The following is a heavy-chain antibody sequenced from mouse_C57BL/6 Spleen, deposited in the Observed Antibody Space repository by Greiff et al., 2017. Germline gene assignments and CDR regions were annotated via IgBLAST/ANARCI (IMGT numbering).Heavy chain of an antibody. CDR1: GYTFTSYW. D-gene: IGHD2-1*01. V-gene: IGHV1-50*01. J-gene: IGHJ3*01. CDR2: IDPSDSYT. Sequence: VQLQQPGAELVKPGASVKLSCKASGYTFTSYWMQWVKQRPGQGLEWIGEIDPSDSYTNYNQKFKGKATLTVDTSSSTAYMQLSSLTSEDSAVYYCARRVYGNYDGIFAYWGQGTLVTVSA. CDR3: ARRVYGNYDGIFAY.